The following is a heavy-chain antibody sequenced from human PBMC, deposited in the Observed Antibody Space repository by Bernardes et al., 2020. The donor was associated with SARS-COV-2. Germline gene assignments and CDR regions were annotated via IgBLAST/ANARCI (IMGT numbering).Heavy chain of an antibody. CDR3: ARADYGGSFYDYYCMDV. J-gene: IGHJ6*04. CDR2: IGTAGDT. Sequence: GGSLRLSCAASGFTFSSYDMHWVRQATGQGLEWVSAIGTAGDTYYPGSVKGRFTISRENAKNSLYLQMNSLRAGDTAVYYCARADYGGSFYDYYCMDVCGEGTTVTVSS. CDR1: GFTFSSYD. D-gene: IGHD2-15*01. V-gene: IGHV3-13*01.